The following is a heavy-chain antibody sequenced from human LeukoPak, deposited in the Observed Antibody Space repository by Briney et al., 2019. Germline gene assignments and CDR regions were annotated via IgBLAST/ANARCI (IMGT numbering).Heavy chain of an antibody. CDR1: GGSFSGYY. CDR2: INHSGST. Sequence: SETLSLTCAVYGGSFSGYYWSWIRQPPGKGLEWIGEINHSGSTNYNPSLKSRVTISVDTSKNQFSLKLGSVTAADTAVYYCARGDIVVVPAARPGNYFDYWGQGTLVTVSS. J-gene: IGHJ4*02. V-gene: IGHV4-34*01. D-gene: IGHD2-2*01. CDR3: ARGDIVVVPAARPGNYFDY.